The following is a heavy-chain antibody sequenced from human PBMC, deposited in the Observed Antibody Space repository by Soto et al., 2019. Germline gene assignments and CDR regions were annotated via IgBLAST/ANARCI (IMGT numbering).Heavy chain of an antibody. D-gene: IGHD3-10*01. CDR2: ISGSGGST. CDR3: AKAYYYGSGSTYYFDY. J-gene: IGHJ4*02. V-gene: IGHV3-23*01. CDR1: GFTFSSYA. Sequence: EVQLLESGGGLVQPGGSLRLSCAASGFTFSSYAMSWVRQAPGKGLEWVSAISGSGGSTYYADSVKGRFTISRDNSKNTLYLQMNSLRAGDTAVYYCAKAYYYGSGSTYYFDYWGQRTLVSVSS.